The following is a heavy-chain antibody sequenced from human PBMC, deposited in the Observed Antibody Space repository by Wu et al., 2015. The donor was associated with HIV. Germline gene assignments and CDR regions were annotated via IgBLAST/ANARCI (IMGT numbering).Heavy chain of an antibody. CDR1: GYTFTSYY. V-gene: IGHV1-46*03. Sequence: QVQLVQSGAEVKKPGASVKVSCKASGYTFTSYYIHWVRQAPGQGLEWMGIINPNGGSTRYAQNFQGRVTMTRDMSTSTVYMELSSLRSEDTAVYYCTRDSSGWPPDYWGQGPWSPS. CDR2: INPNGGST. D-gene: IGHD6-19*01. J-gene: IGHJ4*02. CDR3: TRDSSGWPPDY.